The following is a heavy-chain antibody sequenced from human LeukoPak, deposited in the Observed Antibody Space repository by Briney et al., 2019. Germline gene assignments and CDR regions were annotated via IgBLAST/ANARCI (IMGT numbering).Heavy chain of an antibody. J-gene: IGHJ3*02. Sequence: SETLSLTCAVYGGSFSSYYWSWIRQPPGKGLEWIGYIYYSGSTNYNPSLKSRVTISVDTSKNQFSLKLSSVTAADTAVYYCARGSGRYDAFDIWGQGTMVTVSS. CDR1: GGSFSSYY. CDR2: IYYSGST. CDR3: ARGSGRYDAFDI. D-gene: IGHD3-16*02. V-gene: IGHV4-59*01.